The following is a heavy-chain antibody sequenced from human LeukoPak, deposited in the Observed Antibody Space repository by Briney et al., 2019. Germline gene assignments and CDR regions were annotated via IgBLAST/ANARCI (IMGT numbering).Heavy chain of an antibody. J-gene: IGHJ4*02. D-gene: IGHD5-18*01. CDR3: ASPGYSYGLYYFDY. Sequence: ASVKVSCKASGYTFTSYGISWVRQAPGQGLEWMGWINPNSGDTNYAQKFQGRVTMTRDTSISTAYMELSRLRSDDTAVYYCASPGYSYGLYYFDYWGQGTLVTVSS. CDR2: INPNSGDT. V-gene: IGHV1-2*02. CDR1: GYTFTSYG.